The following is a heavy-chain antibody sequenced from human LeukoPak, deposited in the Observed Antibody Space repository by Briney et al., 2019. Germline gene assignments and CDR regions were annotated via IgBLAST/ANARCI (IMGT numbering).Heavy chain of an antibody. CDR1: GFTFSSYG. CDR3: ARGPELLDYFDY. J-gene: IGHJ4*02. V-gene: IGHV3-21*01. Sequence: GGSLRLSCAASGFTFSSYGMNWVRQAPGKGLEWVSFISSEGTYIYYADSVKGRFTISRDNAKNSLYLQMNSLRAEDTAVYYCARGPELLDYFDYWGQGTLVTVSS. CDR2: ISSEGTYI. D-gene: IGHD3-10*01.